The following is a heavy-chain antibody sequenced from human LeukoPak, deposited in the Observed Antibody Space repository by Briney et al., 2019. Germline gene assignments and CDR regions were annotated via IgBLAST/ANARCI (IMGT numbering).Heavy chain of an antibody. CDR3: ARQVTTAWFDP. Sequence: GESLQISCKGSGYSFTSYWIGWVRQMPGKGLEWMGIIYPGDSDTRYSPSFQGQVTISADKSISTAYLQWSSLQASDTAMYYCARQVTTAWFDPWGQGTLVTVSS. J-gene: IGHJ5*02. CDR1: GYSFTSYW. D-gene: IGHD4-17*01. V-gene: IGHV5-51*01. CDR2: IYPGDSDT.